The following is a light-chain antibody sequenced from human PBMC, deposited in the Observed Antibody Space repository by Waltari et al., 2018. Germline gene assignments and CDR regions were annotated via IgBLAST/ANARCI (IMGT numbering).Light chain of an antibody. Sequence: QSALTQPASVSGSPGQSITFSCTGTSSHVGNYSLVSWYQHLAAEAPKLIIYEVTKRPPGVSDRFSGAKSGNTASLTISGLQTEDEGDYYCCSYAGDYSLVFGEGTKLTVL. J-gene: IGLJ3*02. CDR2: EVT. CDR3: CSYAGDYSLV. CDR1: SSHVGNYSL. V-gene: IGLV2-23*02.